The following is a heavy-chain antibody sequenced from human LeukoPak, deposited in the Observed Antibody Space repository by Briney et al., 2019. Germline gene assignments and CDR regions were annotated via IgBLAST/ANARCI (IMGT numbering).Heavy chain of an antibody. D-gene: IGHD3-22*01. CDR3: ARGTMMVGP. CDR2: IYYIVST. Sequence: SETLSLTCTVSGGSISSSSYYWGWVRQPPGNGLEWLGSIYYIVSTYYNPSLKSRVTMSVDTSKNQFSLKVRSVTAADTAVYYCARGTMMVGPWGQGTLVTVSS. V-gene: IGHV4-39*07. CDR1: GGSISSSSYY. J-gene: IGHJ5*02.